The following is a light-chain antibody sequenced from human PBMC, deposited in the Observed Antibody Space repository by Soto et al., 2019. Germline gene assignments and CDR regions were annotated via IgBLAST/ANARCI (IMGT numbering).Light chain of an antibody. Sequence: QSALTQPGSVSGSPGQSITISCIGTSXDIGAYNYVSWYQQHPGKVPKLMIYEVTNRPSGLSNRFSGSKSGNTASLTISGLQAEDEAEYFCSSYSSTSTLYVFGTGTKLTVL. CDR2: EVT. CDR3: SSYSSTSTLYV. CDR1: SXDIGAYNY. J-gene: IGLJ1*01. V-gene: IGLV2-14*01.